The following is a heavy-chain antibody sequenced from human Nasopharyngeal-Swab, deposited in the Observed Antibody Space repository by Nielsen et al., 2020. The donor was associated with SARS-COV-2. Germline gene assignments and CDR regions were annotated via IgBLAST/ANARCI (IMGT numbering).Heavy chain of an antibody. CDR3: ARGQYYYGSGSLNYYYYYMDV. D-gene: IGHD3-10*01. J-gene: IGHJ6*03. CDR2: IIPIFGTA. V-gene: IGHV1-69*06. Sequence: SVKVSCKASGGTFSSYAISWVRQAPGQGLEWMGGIIPIFGTASYAQKFQGRVTITADKSTSTAYMELSSLRSEDTAVYYCARGQYYYGSGSLNYYYYYMDVWGKGTTVTVSS. CDR1: GGTFSSYA.